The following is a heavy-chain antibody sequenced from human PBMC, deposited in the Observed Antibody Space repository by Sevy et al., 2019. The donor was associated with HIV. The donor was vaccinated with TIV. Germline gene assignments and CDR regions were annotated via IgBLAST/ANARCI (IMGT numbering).Heavy chain of an antibody. J-gene: IGHJ4*02. CDR2: IKQDGSEK. V-gene: IGHV3-7*01. D-gene: IGHD3-22*01. CDR3: EGGYYYDSSGYLGY. Sequence: GGSLRLSCAASGFTFSSYWMNWVRQAPGKGLEWVANIKQDGSEKYYVDSVKGRFTISRDNAKNSLHLQMNSLRAEDTAVYYCEGGYYYDSSGYLGYWGQGTLVTVSS. CDR1: GFTFSSYW.